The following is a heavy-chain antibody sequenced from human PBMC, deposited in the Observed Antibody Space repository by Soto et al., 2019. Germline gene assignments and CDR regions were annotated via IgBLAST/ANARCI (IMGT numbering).Heavy chain of an antibody. Sequence: VASVKVSCKASGYTFTSYDINWVRQATGQGLEWMGWMNPNSGNTGYAQKFQGRVTMTRNTSISTAYMELSSLRSEDTAVYYCARGRYSSSWYYYYGMDVWGQGTTVTV. CDR1: GYTFTSYD. CDR2: MNPNSGNT. D-gene: IGHD6-13*01. CDR3: ARGRYSSSWYYYYGMDV. V-gene: IGHV1-8*01. J-gene: IGHJ6*02.